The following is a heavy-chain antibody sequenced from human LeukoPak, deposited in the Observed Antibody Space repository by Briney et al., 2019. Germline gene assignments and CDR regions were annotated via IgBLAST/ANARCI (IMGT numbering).Heavy chain of an antibody. J-gene: IGHJ4*02. V-gene: IGHV3-48*03. Sequence: GSLRLSCAASGFTFSSYEMNWVRQTPGKGLEWVSYISSSGDAIYYADSVKGRFTLSRDNAKNSLYLQMDGLRAEDTAVYYCARGRYGAGSYYVYWGQGTLVTVSS. CDR2: ISSSGDAI. CDR1: GFTFSSYE. D-gene: IGHD3-10*01. CDR3: ARGRYGAGSYYVY.